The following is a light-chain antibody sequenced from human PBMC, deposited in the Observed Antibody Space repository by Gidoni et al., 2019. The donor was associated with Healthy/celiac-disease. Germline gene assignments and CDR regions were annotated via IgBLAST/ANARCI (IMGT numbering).Light chain of an antibody. CDR2: GAS. Sequence: EIVITQSPATLSVSPGERATLSCRANQRVSSNLAWYQQMPGQAPRLLIYGASTRATGIPARFSGSGSGTEFTLTISSLQSEDFAVYYCQQYKDWPPWTFGPGTKVEIK. V-gene: IGKV3-15*01. CDR1: QRVSSN. J-gene: IGKJ1*01. CDR3: QQYKDWPPWT.